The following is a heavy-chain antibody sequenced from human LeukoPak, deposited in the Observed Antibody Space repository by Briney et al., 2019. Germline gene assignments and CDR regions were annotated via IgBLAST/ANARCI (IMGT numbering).Heavy chain of an antibody. V-gene: IGHV3-48*01. D-gene: IGHD2-21*02. J-gene: IGHJ4*02. CDR1: EFSVGSNY. CDR2: ISSSSSTI. Sequence: GGSLRLSCAASEFSVGSNYMTWVRQAPGKGLEWVSYISSSSSTIYYADSVKGRFTISRDNAKNSLYLQMNSLRAEDTAVYYCAKTPLAYCGGDCFKPVGYFDYWGQGTLVTVSS. CDR3: AKTPLAYCGGDCFKPVGYFDY.